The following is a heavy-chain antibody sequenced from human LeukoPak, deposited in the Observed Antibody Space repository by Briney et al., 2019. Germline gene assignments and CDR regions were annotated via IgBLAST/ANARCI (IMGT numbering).Heavy chain of an antibody. J-gene: IGHJ5*02. V-gene: IGHV1-2*04. CDR1: GYTFTNYG. Sequence: EASVKVSCKASGYTFTNYGMNWVRQAPGQGLEWMGWINPNSGGTNYAQKFQGWVTMTRDTSISTAYMELSRLRSDDTAVYYCARDRCSGGSCYWFDPWGQGTLVTVSS. D-gene: IGHD2-15*01. CDR3: ARDRCSGGSCYWFDP. CDR2: INPNSGGT.